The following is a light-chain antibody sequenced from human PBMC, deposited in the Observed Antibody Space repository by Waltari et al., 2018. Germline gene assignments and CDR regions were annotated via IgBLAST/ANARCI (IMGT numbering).Light chain of an antibody. CDR2: GAS. CDR1: EGISTY. CDR3: QQYNSDSQN. Sequence: IQLTQSPSSLSASVGDKVTITCRASEGISTYLAWYQQKPGKAPKLLIYGASTLQSGVPSRLSGSGSGTDFTLTISSLQPGDFATYYCQQYNSDSQNFGQGTKVEIK. J-gene: IGKJ1*01. V-gene: IGKV1-9*01.